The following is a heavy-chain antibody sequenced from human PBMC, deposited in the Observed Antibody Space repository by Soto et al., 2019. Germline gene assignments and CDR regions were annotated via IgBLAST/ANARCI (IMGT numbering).Heavy chain of an antibody. CDR1: GGSFSGYY. D-gene: IGHD3-3*01. J-gene: IGHJ6*02. V-gene: IGHV4-34*02. Sequence: QVQLQQWGAGLLKPSETLSLTCAVYGGSFSGYYWTWIRQAPGKGLARIGEINHSGGTNYNSSLKTRVTISVDTSKNHYSLTIYSVTAAVTAVYYCARDRPYYNFWSGYQNEGPYDMVVWGQGTTVTFSS. CDR2: INHSGGT. CDR3: ARDRPYYNFWSGYQNEGPYDMVV.